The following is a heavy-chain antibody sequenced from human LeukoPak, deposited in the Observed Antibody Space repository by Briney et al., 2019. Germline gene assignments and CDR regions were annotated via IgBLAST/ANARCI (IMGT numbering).Heavy chain of an antibody. Sequence: LTGGSLRLSCAASGFTFSSYAMSWVRQAPGKGLEWVSAISGSGGSTYYADSVKGRFTISRDNSKNTLYLQMNSLRVEDTALYYCANPGGFGPPFDYWGQGALVTVSS. CDR2: ISGSGGST. V-gene: IGHV3-23*01. CDR1: GFTFSSYA. D-gene: IGHD3-10*01. CDR3: ANPGGFGPPFDY. J-gene: IGHJ4*02.